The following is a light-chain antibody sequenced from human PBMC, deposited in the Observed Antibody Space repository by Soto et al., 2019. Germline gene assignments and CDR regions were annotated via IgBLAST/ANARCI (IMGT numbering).Light chain of an antibody. CDR2: SAS. Sequence: EIMMTQSPATLSVSPGERATLSCRASQSVSSCVAWYQQKSGQAPRLLIYSASSRATGVPVRFSGSGSGTDFTLTITSLQSEDFGVYYCQQYKDWPTTFGQGTKVEI. CDR3: QQYKDWPTT. CDR1: QSVSSC. V-gene: IGKV3-15*01. J-gene: IGKJ1*01.